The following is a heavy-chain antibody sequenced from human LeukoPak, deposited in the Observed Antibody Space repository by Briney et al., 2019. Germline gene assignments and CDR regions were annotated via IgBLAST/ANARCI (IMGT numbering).Heavy chain of an antibody. CDR1: GFTFSSYA. Sequence: GGSLRLSCAASGFTFSSYAMSWVRQAPGKGLEWVSYISSSSSTIYYADSVKGRFTISRDNAKNSLYLQMNSLRDEDTAVYYCARDRGGSYYGSPYYFDYWGQGTLVTVSS. V-gene: IGHV3-48*02. D-gene: IGHD1-26*01. CDR3: ARDRGGSYYGSPYYFDY. J-gene: IGHJ4*02. CDR2: ISSSSSTI.